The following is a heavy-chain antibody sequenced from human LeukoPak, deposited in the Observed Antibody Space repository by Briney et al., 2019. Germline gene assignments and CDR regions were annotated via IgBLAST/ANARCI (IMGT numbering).Heavy chain of an antibody. CDR1: GFTFNSYG. J-gene: IGHJ4*02. Sequence: PGGSLRLSCAASGFTFNSYGMHWVRQAPGKGLEWVAVIWYDGSNKYSADSVKGRFTISRDNSKNTLYLQINSLRAEDTAVYYFWKEGRDFRIGYPYYFDYWGQGTLVTVSS. CDR2: IWYDGSNK. D-gene: IGHD3-3*01. CDR3: WKEGRDFRIGYPYYFDY. V-gene: IGHV3-33*06.